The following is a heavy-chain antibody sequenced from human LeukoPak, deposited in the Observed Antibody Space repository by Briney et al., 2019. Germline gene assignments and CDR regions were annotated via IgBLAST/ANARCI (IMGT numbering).Heavy chain of an antibody. CDR3: ARHGSTGDTDY. J-gene: IGHJ4*02. V-gene: IGHV4-59*01. Sequence: PSETLSLTCTVSGGXMRTYYCSWIRQPPGKGLEWIGNIYYSGSTNYNPSLKSRVTISVDTSKNQFSLKLSSVTAADTAVYYCARHGSTGDTDYWGQGTLVTVSS. CDR1: GGXMRTYY. CDR2: IYYSGST. D-gene: IGHD2-8*02.